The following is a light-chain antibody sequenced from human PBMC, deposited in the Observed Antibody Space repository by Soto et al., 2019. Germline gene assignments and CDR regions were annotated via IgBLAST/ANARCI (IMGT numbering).Light chain of an antibody. CDR2: EVN. J-gene: IGLJ1*01. Sequence: QSALTQPPSASASPGQSVSISCTGTSSDFGAYKYVSWYQQHPGKAPKLIIYEVNQRPSGVPDRFSGSKSGNTASLTVSGLQAEDEADYYCSSYVASNNLRVFGTGTKGTVL. V-gene: IGLV2-8*01. CDR1: SSDFGAYKY. CDR3: SSYVASNNLRV.